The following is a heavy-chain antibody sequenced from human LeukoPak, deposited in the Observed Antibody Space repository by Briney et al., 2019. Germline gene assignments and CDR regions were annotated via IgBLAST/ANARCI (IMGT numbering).Heavy chain of an antibody. J-gene: IGHJ5*02. Sequence: TLSLTCXVXGGSFSXYYWSWIRQPPGKGLEWIGEINHSGSTNYNPSLKSRVTISVDTSKNQFSLKLSSVTAADTAVYYCARERYCSSTSCYIWFDPWGQGTLVTVSS. D-gene: IGHD2-2*02. CDR2: INHSGST. V-gene: IGHV4-34*01. CDR3: ARERYCSSTSCYIWFDP. CDR1: GGSFSXYY.